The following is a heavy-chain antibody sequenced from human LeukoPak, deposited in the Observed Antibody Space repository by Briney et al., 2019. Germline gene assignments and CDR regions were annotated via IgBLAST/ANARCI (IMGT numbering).Heavy chain of an antibody. CDR1: GGTFSSYA. D-gene: IGHD2-21*02. J-gene: IGHJ4*02. Sequence: ASVKVSCKASGGTFSSYAISWVRQAPGQGLEWMGWISAYNGNRNYAQKLQGRVTMTTDTSTSTAYMELRSLRSDDTAVYYCARLSGYCGGDCYSFYFDYWGQGTLVTVSS. CDR3: ARLSGYCGGDCYSFYFDY. CDR2: ISAYNGNR. V-gene: IGHV1-18*01.